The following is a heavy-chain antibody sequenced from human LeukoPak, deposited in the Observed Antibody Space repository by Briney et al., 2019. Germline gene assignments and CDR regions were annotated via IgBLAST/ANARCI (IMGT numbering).Heavy chain of an antibody. J-gene: IGHJ4*02. D-gene: IGHD5-12*01. CDR2: IKPDETEK. Sequence: GGSLRLSCAASGFTFSNYWMTWVRQAPGKGLEWVTHIKPDETEKNYVDSVKGRFTISRDNANNSLYLQMYGLRAEDTAVYYCAKAERWLQYYFDYWGQGTLVTVSS. CDR3: AKAERWLQYYFDY. CDR1: GFTFSNYW. V-gene: IGHV3-7*01.